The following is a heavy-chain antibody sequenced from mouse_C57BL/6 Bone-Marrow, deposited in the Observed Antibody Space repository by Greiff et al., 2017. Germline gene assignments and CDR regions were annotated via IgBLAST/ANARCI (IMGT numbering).Heavy chain of an antibody. CDR1: GYAFSSSW. CDR2: IYPGDGDT. CDR3: ATYSTPYAMDY. V-gene: IGHV1-82*01. Sequence: VKLQESGPELVKPGASVKISCKASGYAFSSSWMNWVKQRPGKGLEWIGRIYPGDGDTNYNGKFKGKATLTADKSSSTAYMQLSSLTSEDSAVYFCATYSTPYAMDYWGQGTSVTVSS. J-gene: IGHJ4*01. D-gene: IGHD2-5*01.